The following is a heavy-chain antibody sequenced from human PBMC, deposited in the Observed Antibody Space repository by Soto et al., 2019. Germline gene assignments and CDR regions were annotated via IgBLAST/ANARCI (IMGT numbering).Heavy chain of an antibody. CDR1: GFTFSSYA. V-gene: IGHV3-23*01. D-gene: IGHD1-26*01. J-gene: IGHJ4*02. Sequence: EVQLLESGGGLVQPGGSLRLSCAASGFTFSSYAMSWVRQAPGKGLEWVSAISGSGGSTYYADSVKGRFTISRDNSKNTLYQKMNSRGAEDTAVYYCAKDREGGFHYGGQGTLVPVSS. CDR2: ISGSGGST. CDR3: AKDREGGFHY.